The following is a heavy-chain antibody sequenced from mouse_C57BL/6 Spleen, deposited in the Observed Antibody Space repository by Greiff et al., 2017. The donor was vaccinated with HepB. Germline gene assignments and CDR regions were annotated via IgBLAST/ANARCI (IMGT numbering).Heavy chain of an antibody. J-gene: IGHJ3*01. CDR1: GYTFTSYW. Sequence: QVQLQQPGAELVKPGASVKMSCKASGYTFTSYWITWVKQRPGQGLEWIGDIYPGSGSTNYNEKFKSEATLTVDTSSSTAYMQLSSLTSEDSAVYYCAKRGYYYGSSLAEFAYWGQGTLVTVSA. V-gene: IGHV1-55*01. CDR2: IYPGSGST. D-gene: IGHD1-1*01. CDR3: AKRGYYYGSSLAEFAY.